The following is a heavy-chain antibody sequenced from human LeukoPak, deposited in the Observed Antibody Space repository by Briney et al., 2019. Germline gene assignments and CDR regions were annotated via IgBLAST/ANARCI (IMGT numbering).Heavy chain of an antibody. CDR3: ARHEGFSQKD. CDR1: GASMSSNNW. J-gene: IGHJ4*02. Sequence: SGTLSLTCAVSGASMSSNNWWSWVRQPPGKGLEWIGEIHESGSTNYNPSLKSRVTISMDKSKDQFSLKLSSVTAADTAVYYCARHEGFSQKDWGQGTQVTVS. V-gene: IGHV4-4*02. CDR2: IHESGST.